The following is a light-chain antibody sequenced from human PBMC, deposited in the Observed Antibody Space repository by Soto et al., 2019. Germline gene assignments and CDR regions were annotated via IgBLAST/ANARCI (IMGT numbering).Light chain of an antibody. CDR3: QQRSNWPHLT. V-gene: IGKV3-11*01. J-gene: IGKJ4*01. CDR2: DAS. Sequence: EIVLTQSPATLSLSPGERATLSCMASQSVSSYLAWYQQKPGQAPRLLIYDASNRATGIPARFSGSGSGTDFTLTISSLEPEDFAVYYCQQRSNWPHLTFGGGTKVDI. CDR1: QSVSSY.